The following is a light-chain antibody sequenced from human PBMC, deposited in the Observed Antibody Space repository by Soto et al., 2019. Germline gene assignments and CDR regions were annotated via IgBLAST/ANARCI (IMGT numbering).Light chain of an antibody. Sequence: EIVMTQSPATLSVSPGGSATLSCRASQHVSSNFAWYRQKPGQAPTLLIYRASTRATGIPARFSGSGSGTEFTLTISILQSEAFAVYYCQQYNNSPYTFGQGTKLEIK. J-gene: IGKJ2*01. CDR1: QHVSSN. V-gene: IGKV3-15*01. CDR2: RAS. CDR3: QQYNNSPYT.